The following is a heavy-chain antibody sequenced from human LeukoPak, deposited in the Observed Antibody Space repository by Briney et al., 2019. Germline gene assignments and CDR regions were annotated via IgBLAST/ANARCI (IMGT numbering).Heavy chain of an antibody. D-gene: IGHD5-18*01. V-gene: IGHV3-30*02. J-gene: IGHJ3*02. CDR1: GFTFSSYV. Sequence: GGSLRLSCAASGFTFSSYVMHWVRHAPGKGLERVAFIRYDGSNKYYADSVKGRFTISRDNSKNTLYLQMNSLRAEDTAVYYCARARSSYGYGEAFDIWGQGTMVTVSS. CDR2: IRYDGSNK. CDR3: ARARSSYGYGEAFDI.